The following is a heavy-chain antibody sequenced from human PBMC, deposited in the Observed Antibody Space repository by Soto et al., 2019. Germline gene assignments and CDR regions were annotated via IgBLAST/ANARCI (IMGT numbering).Heavy chain of an antibody. J-gene: IGHJ4*02. V-gene: IGHV1-8*02. D-gene: IGHD3-9*01. CDR1: GYTFTGYY. Sequence: ASVKVSCKASGYTFTGYYMHWVRQATGQGLEWMGWMNPNSGNTGYAQKFQGRVTMTRNTSISTAYMELSSLRSEDTATYYCAHRRGDLLTGHYYFDYWGQGTLVTVSS. CDR3: AHRRGDLLTGHYYFDY. CDR2: MNPNSGNT.